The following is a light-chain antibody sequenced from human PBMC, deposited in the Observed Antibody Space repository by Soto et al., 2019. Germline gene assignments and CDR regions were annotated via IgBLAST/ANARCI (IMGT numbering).Light chain of an antibody. CDR1: QSLLHSNGYNY. CDR2: LGS. J-gene: IGKJ1*01. Sequence: DIVVTQSPLTLPVTPGETASISCRSSQSLLHSNGYNYLDWYLQKPGQSPQLLIYLGSNRASGVPDRFSGSGSGTDFTLKISRVEAEDVGVYYCVQALQSPPWTFGQGTKVETK. V-gene: IGKV2-28*01. CDR3: VQALQSPPWT.